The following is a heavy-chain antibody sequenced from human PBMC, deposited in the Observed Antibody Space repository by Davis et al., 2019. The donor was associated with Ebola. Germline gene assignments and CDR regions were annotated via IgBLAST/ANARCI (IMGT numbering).Heavy chain of an antibody. J-gene: IGHJ4*02. CDR2: ISGSGGST. Sequence: GESLKISCAASGFTFSNAWMSWVRQAPGKGLEWVSAISGSGGSTYYADSVKGRFTISRDNSKNTLYLQMNSLRAEDTAVYYCARARPYDYVWGSYRLGGFDYWGQGTLVTVSS. CDR1: GFTFSNAW. CDR3: ARARPYDYVWGSYRLGGFDY. D-gene: IGHD3-16*02. V-gene: IGHV3-23*01.